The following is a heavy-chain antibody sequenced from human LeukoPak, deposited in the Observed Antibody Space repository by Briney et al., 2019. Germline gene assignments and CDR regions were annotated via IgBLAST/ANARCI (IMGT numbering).Heavy chain of an antibody. D-gene: IGHD3-3*01. J-gene: IGHJ6*02. Sequence: ASVKVSCKASGYTFTSYYMHWVRQAPGQGLEWMGIINPSGGSTSYAQKFQGRVTMTRDTSTSTVYMELSSLRSEDTAVYYCARDIKPPYRVPIDYDFWSGYFPSNLYYYGMDVWGQGTTVTVSS. V-gene: IGHV1-46*01. CDR2: INPSGGST. CDR3: ARDIKPPYRVPIDYDFWSGYFPSNLYYYGMDV. CDR1: GYTFTSYY.